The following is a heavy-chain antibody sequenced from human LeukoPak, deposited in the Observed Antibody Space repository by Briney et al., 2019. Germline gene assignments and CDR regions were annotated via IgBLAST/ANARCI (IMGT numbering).Heavy chain of an antibody. V-gene: IGHV3-48*02. J-gene: IGHJ4*02. CDR2: ISTGSSTT. D-gene: IGHD4-23*01. CDR1: GFTFNEYN. Sequence: GGSLRLSCATSGFTFNEYNMNWVRQAPGKGLEWVSYISTGSSTTYYADSVKGRFTISRDNVENSLYLQMNSLRDEDTAVYYCARVAAGYSVNYFDYWGQGTLVTVSS. CDR3: ARVAAGYSVNYFDY.